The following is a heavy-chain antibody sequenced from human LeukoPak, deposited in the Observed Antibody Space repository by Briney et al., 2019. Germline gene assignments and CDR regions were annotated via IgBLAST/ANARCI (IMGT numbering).Heavy chain of an antibody. Sequence: ASVKVSCKASGYTFTSYVISWVLQAPGQGLEWMGWISAYNGNTNYAQKLQGRVTMTTDTSTSTAYMELRSLRSDDTAVYYCARGRIFGVVKYYFDYWGQGTLVTVSS. CDR3: ARGRIFGVVKYYFDY. CDR2: ISAYNGNT. CDR1: GYTFTSYV. J-gene: IGHJ4*02. V-gene: IGHV1-18*01. D-gene: IGHD3-3*01.